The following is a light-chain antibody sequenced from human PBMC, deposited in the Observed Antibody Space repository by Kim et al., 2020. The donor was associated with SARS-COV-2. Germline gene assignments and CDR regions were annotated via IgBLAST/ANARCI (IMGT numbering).Light chain of an antibody. CDR3: MQDLQPQYT. CDR2: LGS. CDR1: QSLLHSNGYNY. Sequence: DIMMTQSPLSLPVTPGEPASISCRSSQSLLHSNGYNYLDWYLQKPGQSPQLLIYLGSNRASGVPDRFSGSGSGTDFTLKISRVEAEDVGVYYCMQDLQPQYTFGQGTKLEI. V-gene: IGKV2-28*01. J-gene: IGKJ2*01.